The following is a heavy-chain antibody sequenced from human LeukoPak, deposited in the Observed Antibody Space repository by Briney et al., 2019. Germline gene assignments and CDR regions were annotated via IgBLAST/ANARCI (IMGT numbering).Heavy chain of an antibody. J-gene: IGHJ4*01. Sequence: SETLSLTCTVSGGSISSGDYYWSWIRQPPGTGLEWLGYIYYSGSTYYNPSLKSRVTISVDTSKNQFSLKLSSVTAADTAVCYCARQEIYYFDYWGQEPWSPSPQ. CDR2: IYYSGST. V-gene: IGHV4-30-4*01. CDR3: ARQEIYYFDY. CDR1: GGSISSGDYY.